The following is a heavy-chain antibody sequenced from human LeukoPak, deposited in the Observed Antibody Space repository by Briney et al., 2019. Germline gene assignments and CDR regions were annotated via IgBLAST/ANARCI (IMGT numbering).Heavy chain of an antibody. J-gene: IGHJ4*02. Sequence: ASVKVSCKASGYSFTAFYIHWVRQAPGQGLEWMGWIHPRSGETNYAYKFRGRVTMTRDTSISTTYMDLGSLGSDDTAVYYCARDGEYGTGSYYRGCFDYWGQGTRVTVSS. CDR2: IHPRSGET. V-gene: IGHV1-2*02. CDR1: GYSFTAFY. CDR3: ARDGEYGTGSYYRGCFDY. D-gene: IGHD3-10*01.